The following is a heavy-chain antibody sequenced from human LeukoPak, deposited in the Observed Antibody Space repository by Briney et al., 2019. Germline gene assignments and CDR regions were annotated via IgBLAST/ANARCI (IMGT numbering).Heavy chain of an antibody. J-gene: IGHJ6*04. CDR3: ARPNVDV. CDR2: INHSGST. Sequence: SSETLSLTCAVSGASFSSGGYSWTWIRQPPGKGLEWIGEINHSGSTNYNPSLKSRVTISVDTSKNQFSLKLSSVTAADTAVYYCARPNVDVWGKGTTVTVSS. V-gene: IGHV4-30-2*01. CDR1: GASFSSGGYS.